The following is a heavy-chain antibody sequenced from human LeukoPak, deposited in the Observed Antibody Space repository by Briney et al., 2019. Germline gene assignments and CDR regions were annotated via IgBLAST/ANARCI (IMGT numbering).Heavy chain of an antibody. CDR1: GFTFSHFW. Sequence: GGSLRLSCAASGFTFSHFWMSWVRQAPGKGLEWVAYIKKTGSETYYVDSVKGRFTISRDNAQNSLYLHMNSLRAEDTAVYYCARDKIVGATKNDYWGQGILVTVSS. CDR2: IKKTGSET. CDR3: ARDKIVGATKNDY. D-gene: IGHD1-26*01. V-gene: IGHV3-7*03. J-gene: IGHJ4*02.